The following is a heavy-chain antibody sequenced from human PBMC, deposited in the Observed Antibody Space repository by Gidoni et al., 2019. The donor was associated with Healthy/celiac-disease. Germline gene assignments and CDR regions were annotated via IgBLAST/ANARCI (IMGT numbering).Heavy chain of an antibody. CDR1: GFTFSSYW. CDR2: IKQDGSEK. V-gene: IGHV3-7*03. D-gene: IGHD3-22*01. Sequence: EVQLVESGGGLVQPGGSLRLSCAASGFTFSSYWMSWVRQAPGKGLEWVANIKQDGSEKYYVDSVKGRFTISRDNAKNSLYLQMNSLRAEDTAVYYCARDSYDSSGYWTFDYWGQGTLVTVSS. CDR3: ARDSYDSSGYWTFDY. J-gene: IGHJ4*02.